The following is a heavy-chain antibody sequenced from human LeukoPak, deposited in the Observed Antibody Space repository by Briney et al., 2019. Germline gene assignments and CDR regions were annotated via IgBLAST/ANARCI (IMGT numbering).Heavy chain of an antibody. V-gene: IGHV1-46*01. D-gene: IGHD1-26*01. CDR1: GGTFTSYY. J-gene: IGHJ6*02. CDR2: INPSGGTT. CDR3: ARDSGSYYYGMDV. Sequence: ASVKVSCKASGGTFTSYYMHWVRQAPGQGLEGMGIINPSGGTTIYAQKFQGRVTMTRDTSTSTVYMELSSLRSEDTAVYYCARDSGSYYYGMDVWGQGTTVTVS.